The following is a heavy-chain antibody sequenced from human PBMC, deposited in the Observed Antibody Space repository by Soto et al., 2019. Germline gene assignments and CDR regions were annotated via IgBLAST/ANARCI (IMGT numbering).Heavy chain of an antibody. CDR3: ALTGGFAPVYGFDV. CDR1: GYSFTSYW. J-gene: IGHJ6*02. Sequence: PGESLKISCKGSGYSFTSYWIGWVRQRHGKGLEWMGIIYLGDSDTRYSPSFEGQVTLSADRSTSTVFLEWSFLKTSDTAMYFCALTGGFAPVYGFDVWGQGTSVTVSS. CDR2: IYLGDSDT. D-gene: IGHD3-16*01. V-gene: IGHV5-51*01.